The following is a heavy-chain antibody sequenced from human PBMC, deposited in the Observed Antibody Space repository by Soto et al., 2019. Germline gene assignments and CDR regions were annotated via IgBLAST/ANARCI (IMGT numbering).Heavy chain of an antibody. V-gene: IGHV3-74*01. J-gene: IGHJ6*02. CDR2: INSDGSST. CDR3: ARDRSYSLDV. CDR1: GSTFSNDW. Sequence: PGGSLRLSCAVSGSTFSNDWMHWVRQAPGKGLVWVSHINSDGSSTNYADFVKGRFTIARDNAKNTVYLQMNSLRAEGTAVYYCARDRSYSLDVWGQGTTVTVSS.